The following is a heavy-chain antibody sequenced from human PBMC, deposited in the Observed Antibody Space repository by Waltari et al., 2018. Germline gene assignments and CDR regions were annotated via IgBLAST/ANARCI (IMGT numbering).Heavy chain of an antibody. V-gene: IGHV4-39*07. CDR3: ARAGLNNYYDSSGYFSPFDY. J-gene: IGHJ4*02. D-gene: IGHD3-22*01. CDR1: GGSISRSSYS. CDR2: IYYSGTT. Sequence: QVQLQGSGPGLVKPSETLSLTCTVSGGSISRSSYSWGWIRHPPGKGLEWIGSIYYSGTTYYNPSLKSRATISVDTSKNQFSLKLSSVTAADMAVYYCARAGLNNYYDSSGYFSPFDYWGQGTLVTVSS.